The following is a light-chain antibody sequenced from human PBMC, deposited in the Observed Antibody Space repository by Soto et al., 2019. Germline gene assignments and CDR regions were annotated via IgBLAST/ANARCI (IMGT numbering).Light chain of an antibody. Sequence: EIMMTQSPATLSVSPGERVTISCRAGQSVASSLAWYQQKPGQAPRLLIYGASTRATGIPARFSGSGSGTEFTLTISSLQSEDFAVYYCQQYNNGPLAFGGGTKV. CDR1: QSVASS. V-gene: IGKV3D-15*01. J-gene: IGKJ4*01. CDR2: GAS. CDR3: QQYNNGPLA.